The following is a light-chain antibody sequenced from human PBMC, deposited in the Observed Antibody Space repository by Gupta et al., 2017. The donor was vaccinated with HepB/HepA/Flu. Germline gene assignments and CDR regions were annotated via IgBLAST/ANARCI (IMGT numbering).Light chain of an antibody. J-gene: IGLJ3*02. CDR3: MQSVGRGIGV. CDR2: KTN. Sequence: QTVVTQEPSFSVPPGGTVTLTCGLTSGSVSTNSYPVWYQQTPGQAPRMLMYKTNMRFAGVPDRFSGSIRGNTAALTITGAQADDESDYYCMQSVGRGIGVFGGGTKLTVL. CDR1: SGSVSTNSY. V-gene: IGLV8-61*01.